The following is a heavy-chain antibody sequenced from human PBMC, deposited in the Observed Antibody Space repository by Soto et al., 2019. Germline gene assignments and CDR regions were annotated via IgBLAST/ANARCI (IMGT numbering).Heavy chain of an antibody. Sequence: PGESLKISCKGSGYSFTSYWIGWVRQMPGKGLEWMGIIYPGDSDTRYSPSFQGQVTTSADKSISAAYLQWSSLKASDTAMYYCARHGATGGSYYYYMDVWGKGTTVTVSS. CDR3: ARHGATGGSYYYYMDV. J-gene: IGHJ6*03. CDR1: GYSFTSYW. CDR2: IYPGDSDT. D-gene: IGHD1-26*01. V-gene: IGHV5-51*01.